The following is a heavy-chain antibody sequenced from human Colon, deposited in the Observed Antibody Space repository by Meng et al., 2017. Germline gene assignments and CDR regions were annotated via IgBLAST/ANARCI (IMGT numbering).Heavy chain of an antibody. CDR2: IYHSGST. CDR1: GGSISSSNW. D-gene: IGHD3-22*01. Sequence: SETLSLTCAVSGGSISSSNWWSWVRQPPGKGLEWIGEIYHSGSTNYNPSLKSRVPISVDKSKNQFSLKLSSVTAADTAVYYCARGSYYDSSGYYWGCYYFDYWGQGTLVTVSS. V-gene: IGHV4-4*02. J-gene: IGHJ4*02. CDR3: ARGSYYDSSGYYWGCYYFDY.